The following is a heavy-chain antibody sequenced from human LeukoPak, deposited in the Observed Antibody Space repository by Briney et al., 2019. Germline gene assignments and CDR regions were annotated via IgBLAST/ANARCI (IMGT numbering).Heavy chain of an antibody. CDR2: ICGTGGST. D-gene: IGHD6-13*01. CDR1: GFTFSKYA. CDR3: AKEGSSSWDYYFDY. V-gene: IGHV3-23*01. Sequence: GGSLRLSCAASGFTFSKYAMSWVRQAPGKGLEWVSSICGTGGSTYYADSVKGRFTISRDNSKNTLYLQMNSLRAEDTAVYYCAKEGSSSWDYYFDYWGQGTLVAVSS. J-gene: IGHJ4*02.